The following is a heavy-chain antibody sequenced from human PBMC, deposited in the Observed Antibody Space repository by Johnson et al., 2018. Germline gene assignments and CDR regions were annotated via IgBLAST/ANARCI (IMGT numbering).Heavy chain of an antibody. CDR2: IRSKTYGGTT. V-gene: IGHV3-49*05. CDR1: GFTFGDYT. CDR3: TVYDSSGYYPFDY. J-gene: IGHJ4*02. D-gene: IGHD3-22*01. Sequence: VQLVQSGGGLVKXGRSLRISCTASGFTFGDYTMSWFRQAPGKGLEWVGFIRSKTYGGTTEYAASVKGRFRISRDDSTSIAYLQMNSLKTEDTAVYYCTVYDSSGYYPFDYWGQGTLVTVSS.